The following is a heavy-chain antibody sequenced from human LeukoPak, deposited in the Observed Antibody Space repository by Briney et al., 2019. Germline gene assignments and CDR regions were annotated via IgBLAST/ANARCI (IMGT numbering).Heavy chain of an antibody. Sequence: SETLSLTCTVSGGSTSTYYWSWIRQPAGKGQERIVRICMRGRTNYNPSLQSRVTMSVDTSKNQFSLKLRSVTDADTAVYYCARETSDTAMASYYFDQWGQGTLVTVSS. V-gene: IGHV4-4*07. CDR1: GGSTSTYY. CDR2: ICMRGRT. D-gene: IGHD5-18*01. J-gene: IGHJ4*02. CDR3: ARETSDTAMASYYFDQ.